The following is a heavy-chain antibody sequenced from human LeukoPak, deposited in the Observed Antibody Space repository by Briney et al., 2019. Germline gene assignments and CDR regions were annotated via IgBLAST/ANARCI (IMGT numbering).Heavy chain of an antibody. CDR1: GFTFSSYW. V-gene: IGHV3-74*01. Sequence: GGSLRLSCAASGFTFSSYWIHWVRQAPGKGLVWVSGINTDGRSTVYADSVKGRFTISRDNAKNTLYLQMNGLRGEDTAVYYCALDFQFRAPWGQGTLVTVSS. D-gene: IGHD2-21*01. CDR3: ALDFQFRAP. CDR2: INTDGRST. J-gene: IGHJ5*02.